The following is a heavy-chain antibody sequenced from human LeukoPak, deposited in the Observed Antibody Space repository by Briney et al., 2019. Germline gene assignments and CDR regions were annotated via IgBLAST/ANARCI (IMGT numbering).Heavy chain of an antibody. Sequence: LGGSLRLSCAASGFTFSSYGMSWVRQAPGKGLEWVSVTYSGGSTYYADSVKGRFRISRDNSKNTVYLQMSSLRAEDTAVYYCAREEGYRRYFALWGRGTLVTVSS. D-gene: IGHD3-16*02. CDR2: TYSGGST. V-gene: IGHV3-53*01. CDR3: AREEGYRRYFAL. J-gene: IGHJ2*01. CDR1: GFTFSSYG.